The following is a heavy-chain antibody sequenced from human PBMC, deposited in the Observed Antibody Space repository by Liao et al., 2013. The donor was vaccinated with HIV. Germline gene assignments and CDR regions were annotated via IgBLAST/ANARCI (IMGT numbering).Heavy chain of an antibody. CDR3: ARDPLPAYDSGWYYFDS. CDR2: IHTSGST. D-gene: IGHD6-19*01. V-gene: IGHV4-4*07. J-gene: IGHJ4*02. CDR1: RGSMSGYY. Sequence: QVQLHESGPGLVKPSETLSLTCNVSRGSMSGYYWSWIRQSAGKGLEWIGRIHTSGSTNYNPSLKSRVTMSVDWPKNQFSLRLTSVTAADTAVYYCARDPLPAYDSGWYYFDSWGRGNPTSPSPQ.